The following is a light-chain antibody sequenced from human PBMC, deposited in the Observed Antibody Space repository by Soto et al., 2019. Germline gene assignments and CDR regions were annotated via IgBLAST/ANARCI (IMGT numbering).Light chain of an antibody. Sequence: EIVMTQSPATLSVSPGERATLSCRASQSVSGNLAWYQQKPGQAPRLLIYGASTRATGIPARFSGSGSGTAFTLTISSLQSEDFAVYYGQQYNNWPRTFGQGTKVEIK. J-gene: IGKJ1*01. CDR2: GAS. V-gene: IGKV3-15*01. CDR3: QQYNNWPRT. CDR1: QSVSGN.